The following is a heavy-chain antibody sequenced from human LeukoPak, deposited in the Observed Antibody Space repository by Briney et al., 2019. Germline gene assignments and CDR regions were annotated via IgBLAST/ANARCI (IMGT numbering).Heavy chain of an antibody. CDR2: IYYSGST. V-gene: IGHV4-59*08. CDR1: GGSITNYY. Sequence: SETLSLTCTVSGGSITNYYWSWIRQPLGKGLEWIGYIYYSGSTNYNPSLKSRVTISVDTSKNQFSLKVSSVTAADTAVYYCARHWETSSWYVDYWGQGTLVTVSS. J-gene: IGHJ4*02. CDR3: ARHWETSSWYVDY. D-gene: IGHD6-13*01.